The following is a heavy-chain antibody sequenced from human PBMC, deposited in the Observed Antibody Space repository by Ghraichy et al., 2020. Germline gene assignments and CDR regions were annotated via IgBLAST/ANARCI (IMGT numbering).Heavy chain of an antibody. J-gene: IGHJ4*02. CDR1: GGSISSYY. V-gene: IGHV4-4*09. Sequence: SETLSLTCTVSGGSISSYYWSWIRQPPGKGLEWIGYIYTSGSTNYNPSLKSRVTISVDTSKNQFSLKLSSVTAADTAVYYCARHSSGYNDLYFDYWGQGTLVTVSS. CDR3: ARHSSGYNDLYFDY. CDR2: IYTSGST. D-gene: IGHD5-24*01.